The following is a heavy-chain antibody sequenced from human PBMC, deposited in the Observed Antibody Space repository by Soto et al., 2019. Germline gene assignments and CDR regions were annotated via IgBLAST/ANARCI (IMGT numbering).Heavy chain of an antibody. V-gene: IGHV3-21*01. CDR1: GFTFTRYS. Sequence: LRLSCAASGFTFTRYSMNWVRQAPGKGLEWVSSISSTTNYIYYGDSMKGRFTISRDNAKNSLYLQMNSLRAEDTAVYYCAASKTDFWSGYPTLFDYWGQGTLVTVSS. CDR3: AASKTDFWSGYPTLFDY. D-gene: IGHD3-3*01. CDR2: ISSTTNYI. J-gene: IGHJ4*02.